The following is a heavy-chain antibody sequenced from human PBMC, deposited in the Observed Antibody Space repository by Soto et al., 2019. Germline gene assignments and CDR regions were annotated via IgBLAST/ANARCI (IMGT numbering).Heavy chain of an antibody. J-gene: IGHJ6*02. V-gene: IGHV3-48*03. CDR3: ARYCSGGSCYDGNMDV. CDR2: ISSSGTTT. D-gene: IGHD2-15*01. Sequence: PGGSLRLSCAASGTTFSNYEMNWVRHAPGKGLEWVSYISSSGTTTYYADSVKGRFTISRDNAKNSVYLQMNSLRVEDTAVYYCARYCSGGSCYDGNMDVWGQGTTVTVSS. CDR1: GTTFSNYE.